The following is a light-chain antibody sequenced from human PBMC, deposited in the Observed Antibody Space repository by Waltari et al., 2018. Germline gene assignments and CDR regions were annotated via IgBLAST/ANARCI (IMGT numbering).Light chain of an antibody. V-gene: IGKV4-1*01. CDR3: QQYYTTPLIT. CDR2: WAS. J-gene: IGKJ5*01. Sequence: DIVMTQSPDPLAVSLGERATIHCKSSQSVLYRSNNKNYLAWYQQKPGQPPKQILYWASTRESGVPDRFSGSGSGTDFTLTISSLQAEDVAIYYCQQYYTTPLITFGQGTRLEIK. CDR1: QSVLYRSNNKNY.